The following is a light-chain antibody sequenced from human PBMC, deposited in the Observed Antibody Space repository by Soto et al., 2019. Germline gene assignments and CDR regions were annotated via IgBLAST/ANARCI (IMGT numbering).Light chain of an antibody. CDR2: DAS. V-gene: IGKV1-5*01. J-gene: IGKJ1*01. CDR1: KNINTW. CDR3: QQYNSYPWT. Sequence: DIQMTQSPSTLSASVGDRVTITCRASKNINTWVAWYQQKPGKAPKLLIYDASSLESGVPSRVSGSGSGTEFTLTISSLQPDDFATYYCQQYNSYPWTFGLGTKVDI.